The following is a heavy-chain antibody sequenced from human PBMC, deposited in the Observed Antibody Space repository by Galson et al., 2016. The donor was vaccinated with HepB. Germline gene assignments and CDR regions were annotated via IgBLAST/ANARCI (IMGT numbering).Heavy chain of an antibody. CDR3: ESGQFSADSYWFFDL. CDR2: ISTNGATI. D-gene: IGHD5-24*01. Sequence: SLRLSCAASGFTFTTHTMNWVRQAPGKGLEPISYISTNGATIHYADSVKGRFTVSRDNAKNSLYLQMNRLRAEVTAVYYSESGQFSADSYWFFDLWGRGTLVTVSS. V-gene: IGHV3-48*01. J-gene: IGHJ2*01. CDR1: GFTFTTHT.